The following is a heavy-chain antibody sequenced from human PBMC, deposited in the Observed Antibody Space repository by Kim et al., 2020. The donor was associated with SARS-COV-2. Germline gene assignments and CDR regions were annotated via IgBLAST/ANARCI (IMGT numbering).Heavy chain of an antibody. CDR3: ARDSERPYSSGWYA. CDR1: GGSISSGSYY. J-gene: IGHJ5*02. D-gene: IGHD6-19*01. Sequence: SETLSLTCTVSGGSISSGSYYWSWIRQPAGKGLEWIGRIYTSGSTNYNPSLKSRVTISVDTSKNQFSLKLSSVTAADTAVYYCARDSERPYSSGWYAWGQGTLVTVSS. CDR2: IYTSGST. V-gene: IGHV4-61*02.